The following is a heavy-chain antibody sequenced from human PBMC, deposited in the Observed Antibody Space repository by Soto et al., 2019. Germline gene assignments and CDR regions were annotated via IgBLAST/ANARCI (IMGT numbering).Heavy chain of an antibody. J-gene: IGHJ4*02. D-gene: IGHD3-22*01. V-gene: IGHV4-39*01. CDR1: DSISGYTYY. Sequence: SETLSLTCTGDSISGYTYYWAWIRQSPGKGLEWIGSISSGGTTYYNPSPKSRVTLSVDTPKNQFSLKPSSVAAADTAIYYCARHHYYDSSGRTVNFDSRGQGTLVTVSS. CDR3: ARHHYYDSSGRTVNFDS. CDR2: ISSGGTT.